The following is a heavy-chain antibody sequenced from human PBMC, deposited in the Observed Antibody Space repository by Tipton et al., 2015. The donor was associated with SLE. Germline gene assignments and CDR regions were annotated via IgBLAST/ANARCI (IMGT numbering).Heavy chain of an antibody. D-gene: IGHD5-18*01. V-gene: IGHV4-38-2*02. CDR2: VYHSGST. CDR3: ARGGIQLWNWFDP. J-gene: IGHJ5*02. CDR1: GYFISSDYY. Sequence: TLSLTCTVSGYFISSDYYWGWIRQPPGKGLEWIGSVYHSGSTYYNPSLKSRVTISVDTSKNQFSLKLNSVTAADTAVYYCARGGIQLWNWFDPWGQGTLVTVSS.